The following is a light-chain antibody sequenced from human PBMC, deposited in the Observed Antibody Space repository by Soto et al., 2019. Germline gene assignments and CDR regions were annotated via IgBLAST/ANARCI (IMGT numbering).Light chain of an antibody. CDR3: QQYNSYPLT. J-gene: IGKJ4*01. Sequence: IKMTQSPSTLSASVGDRVTITCRASQSISSLLAWDQQKPGKAPKLLIYKASSLESGVPSRFSGSGSGTEFTLTICSLQPDDFATYYCQQYNSYPLTFGGGTKV. CDR1: QSISSL. CDR2: KAS. V-gene: IGKV1-5*03.